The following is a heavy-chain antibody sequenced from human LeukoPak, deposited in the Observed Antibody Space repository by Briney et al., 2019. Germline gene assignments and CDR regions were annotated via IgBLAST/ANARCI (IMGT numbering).Heavy chain of an antibody. V-gene: IGHV4-34*01. CDR1: GGSFSSYY. CDR3: ARGSASGGNSFDR. Sequence: SSETLSLTCAVYGGSFSSYYWSWIRQPPGKGLEWIGEINHSGSTNYNASLKSRVTISVDTSKNQFSLKLSSVAAADTAVYYCARGSASGGNSFDRWGQGTLVTVSS. D-gene: IGHD4-23*01. J-gene: IGHJ4*02. CDR2: INHSGST.